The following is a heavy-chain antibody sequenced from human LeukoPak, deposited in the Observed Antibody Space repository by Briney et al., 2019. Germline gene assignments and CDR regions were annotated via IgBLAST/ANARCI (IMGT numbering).Heavy chain of an antibody. Sequence: GGSLRLSCAASGFHFSTYGIHWVRQAPGKGLEWVAVIWYDGSIKNYADSVKGRFTISRDNSKNTVYLQMDSLRAEDTALYYCARGQQLVKTDWGQGTLVTVSS. CDR2: IWYDGSIK. V-gene: IGHV3-33*01. CDR3: ARGQQLVKTD. J-gene: IGHJ4*02. CDR1: GFHFSTYG. D-gene: IGHD6-13*01.